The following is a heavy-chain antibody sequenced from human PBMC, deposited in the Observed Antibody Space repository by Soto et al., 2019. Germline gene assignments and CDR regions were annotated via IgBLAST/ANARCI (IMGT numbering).Heavy chain of an antibody. V-gene: IGHV4-30-4*01. D-gene: IGHD2-2*02. CDR2: IYYSGST. Sequence: PSETLSLTCTVSGGSISSGDYYWSWIRQPPGKGLEWIGYIYYSGSTYYNPSLKSRVTISVDTSKNQFSLKLSSVTAADTAVYYCARDLWHCSSTSCYTNAFDIWGQGTMVTVSS. CDR1: GGSISSGDYY. J-gene: IGHJ3*02. CDR3: ARDLWHCSSTSCYTNAFDI.